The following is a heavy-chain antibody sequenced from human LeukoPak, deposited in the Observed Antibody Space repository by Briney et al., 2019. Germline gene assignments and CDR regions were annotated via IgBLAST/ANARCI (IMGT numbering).Heavy chain of an antibody. J-gene: IGHJ4*02. D-gene: IGHD6-13*01. V-gene: IGHV1-18*01. CDR2: ISAYNGNT. CDR3: ARENLAAAGPFSYYFDY. CDR1: GGTFSSYA. Sequence: ASVKVSCKASGGTFSSYAISWVRQAPGQGLEWMGWISAYNGNTNYAQKLQGRVTMTTDTSTSTAYMELRSLRSDDTAVYYCARENLAAAGPFSYYFDYWGQGTLVTVSS.